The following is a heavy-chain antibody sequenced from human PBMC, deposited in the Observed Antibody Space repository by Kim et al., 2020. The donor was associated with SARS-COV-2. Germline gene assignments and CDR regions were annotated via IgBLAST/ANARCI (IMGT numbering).Heavy chain of an antibody. CDR3: TRPGYSNAYGSFYYYYGMDV. D-gene: IGHD5-18*01. CDR1: GFTFSGSA. CDR2: IRSKANSYAT. J-gene: IGHJ6*02. V-gene: IGHV3-73*01. Sequence: GGSLKLSCAASGFTFSGSAMHWVRQASGKGLEWVSRIRSKANSYATAYAASVKGRFTISRDDSKNTAYLQMNSLKTEDTAVYYCTRPGYSNAYGSFYYYYGMDVWGQGTTVTVSS.